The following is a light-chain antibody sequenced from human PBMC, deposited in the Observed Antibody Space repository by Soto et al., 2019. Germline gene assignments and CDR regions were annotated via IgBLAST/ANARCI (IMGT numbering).Light chain of an antibody. V-gene: IGKV3-20*01. Sequence: LKQSPGTLSLSPGERATLSCRASQTLSNSFIAWYQQKPGRAPRLLIYDTSSRATGVPDRFSGSGSGTEFSLTITSLQPDDSAMYYCQQYNGYSWTFGRGTKVDIK. J-gene: IGKJ1*01. CDR2: DTS. CDR3: QQYNGYSWT. CDR1: QTLSNSF.